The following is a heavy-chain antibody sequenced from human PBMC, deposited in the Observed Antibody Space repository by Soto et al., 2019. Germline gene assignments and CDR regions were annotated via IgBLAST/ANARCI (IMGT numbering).Heavy chain of an antibody. D-gene: IGHD6-19*01. J-gene: IGHJ6*02. V-gene: IGHV3-30-3*01. CDR1: GFTFSSYA. Sequence: GGSLRLSCAASGFTFSSYAMHWVRQAPGEGLEWVAVISYDGSNKYYADSVKGRFTISRDNSKNTLYLQMNSLRAEDTAVYYCARDTTLIAVAGTPYYYYYGMDVWGQGTTVTV. CDR2: ISYDGSNK. CDR3: ARDTTLIAVAGTPYYYYYGMDV.